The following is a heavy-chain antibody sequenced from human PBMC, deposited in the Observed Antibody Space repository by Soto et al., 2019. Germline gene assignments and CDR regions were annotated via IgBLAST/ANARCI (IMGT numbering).Heavy chain of an antibody. CDR1: GYTFTGYY. CDR2: INPNSGGT. Sequence: GASVKVSCKASGYTFTGYYMHWVRQAPGQGLEWMGWINPNSGGTNYAQKFQGRVTMTRDTSISTAYMELSRLRSDDTAVYYCARSLVVVIQYYFDYWGQGTLVTVSS. J-gene: IGHJ4*02. CDR3: ARSLVVVIQYYFDY. D-gene: IGHD3-22*01. V-gene: IGHV1-2*02.